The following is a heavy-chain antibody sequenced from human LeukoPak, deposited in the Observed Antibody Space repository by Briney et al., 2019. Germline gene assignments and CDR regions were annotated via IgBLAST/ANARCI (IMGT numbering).Heavy chain of an antibody. V-gene: IGHV3-66*01. J-gene: IGHJ4*02. D-gene: IGHD5-24*01. Sequence: GGSLRLSCAASGFTVSSNYMSWVRQAPGKGLEWVSVIYSGGSTYYADSVKGRFTISRDNSKNTLYLQMNSLRAEDTAVYYCAREGRWLQWYYFDYWGQGTLVTVSS. CDR1: GFTVSSNY. CDR3: AREGRWLQWYYFDY. CDR2: IYSGGST.